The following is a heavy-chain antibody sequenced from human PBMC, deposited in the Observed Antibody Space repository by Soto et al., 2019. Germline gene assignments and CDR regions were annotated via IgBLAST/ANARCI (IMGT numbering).Heavy chain of an antibody. CDR1: GFTFSSYA. J-gene: IGHJ4*02. CDR3: AKGSLSRRVVPYYLEY. D-gene: IGHD3-10*02. V-gene: IGHV3-23*01. Sequence: PGGSLRLSCAASGFTFSSYAMSWVRQAPGKGLEWVSAISGSGGSTYYADAVKGRFTISRDNSKNTLYLQMNSLRAEDTAVYYCAKGSLSRRVVPYYLEYWGQGTLVTVSS. CDR2: ISGSGGST.